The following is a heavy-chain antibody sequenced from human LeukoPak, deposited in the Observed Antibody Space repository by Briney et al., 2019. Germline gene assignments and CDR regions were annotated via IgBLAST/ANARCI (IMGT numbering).Heavy chain of an antibody. CDR2: IYHSGST. J-gene: IGHJ4*02. Sequence: SGTLSLTCAVSGDSISSGAWWSWVRQPPGKGLEWIGEIYHSGSTNYNPSLKSRVTISVDKSKNQFSLKLSSVTAADTAVYYCARQGRGSSGWYLDYWGQGTLVTVSS. CDR1: GDSISSGAW. CDR3: ARQGRGSSGWYLDY. D-gene: IGHD6-19*01. V-gene: IGHV4-4*02.